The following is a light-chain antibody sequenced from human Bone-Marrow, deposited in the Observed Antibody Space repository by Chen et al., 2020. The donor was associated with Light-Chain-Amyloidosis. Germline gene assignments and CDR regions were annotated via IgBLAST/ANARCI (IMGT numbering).Light chain of an antibody. CDR2: RNN. J-gene: IGLJ2*01. Sequence: QSVLPHPPSASGTPGQRVTISCSGTSSNIGSTYIYWYQQFPGTAPKLLIYRNNQRPSGVTDRFSGSKSGTSASLAISGLRPEDEADYYCSAWDDSLSAVVFGGGTKLTVL. CDR1: SSNIGSTY. V-gene: IGLV1-47*01. CDR3: SAWDDSLSAVV.